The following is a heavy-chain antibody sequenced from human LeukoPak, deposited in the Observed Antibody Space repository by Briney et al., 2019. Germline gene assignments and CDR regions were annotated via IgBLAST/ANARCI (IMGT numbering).Heavy chain of an antibody. CDR3: ARDLESYDILTGYYVSWRFDY. J-gene: IGHJ4*02. CDR1: GYTFTGYY. V-gene: IGHV1-2*02. CDR2: INPNSGGT. Sequence: ASVKVSCKASGYTFTGYYMHWVRQAPGQGLEWMGWINPNSGGTNYAQKFQGRVTMTRDTSISTAYMELSRLRSDDTAVYYCARDLESYDILTGYYVSWRFDYWGQGTLVTVSS. D-gene: IGHD3-9*01.